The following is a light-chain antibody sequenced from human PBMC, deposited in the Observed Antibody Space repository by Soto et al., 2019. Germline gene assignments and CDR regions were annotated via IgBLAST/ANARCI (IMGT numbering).Light chain of an antibody. CDR3: HQRRSWPLT. Sequence: EIVLTQSPATLSLSSGEGATLSCRASQNIDNYLAWYQQKPGQAPRLLIYDATNRAAGIPARFTGSGSGTDFTLSISSLAPEDFAVYYCHQRRSWPLTFGQGTKVDI. CDR2: DAT. J-gene: IGKJ1*01. CDR1: QNIDNY. V-gene: IGKV3-11*01.